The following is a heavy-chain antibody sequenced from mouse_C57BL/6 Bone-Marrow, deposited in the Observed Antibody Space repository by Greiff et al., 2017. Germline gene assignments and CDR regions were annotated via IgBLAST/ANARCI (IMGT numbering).Heavy chain of an antibody. Sequence: VQLQESGAELVKPGASVKISCKASGYTFTDYYINWVKQRPGQGLEWIGKIGPGSGSTYYNEKFKGKATLTADKSSSTAYMQLSSLTSEDSAVYFCARSRYLYGSSYWYFDVWGTGTTVTVSS. CDR2: IGPGSGST. V-gene: IGHV1-77*01. CDR3: ARSRYLYGSSYWYFDV. D-gene: IGHD1-1*01. J-gene: IGHJ1*03. CDR1: GYTFTDYY.